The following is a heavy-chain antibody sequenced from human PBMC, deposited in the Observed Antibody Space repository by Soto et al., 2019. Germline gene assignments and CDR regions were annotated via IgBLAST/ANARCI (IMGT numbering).Heavy chain of an antibody. V-gene: IGHV4-59*11. Sequence: PSETLSLTCTVSGVSISSHYWTWVRQPPGKELEWIGYIHYTGSTNYNPSLKSRVTISVDTSKNQFSLKLSSVTAADTAVYYCARVPASYSGSYYGGPQTRVNWFDPWGQGTLVTVSS. D-gene: IGHD1-26*01. J-gene: IGHJ5*02. CDR3: ARVPASYSGSYYGGPQTRVNWFDP. CDR1: GVSISSHY. CDR2: IHYTGST.